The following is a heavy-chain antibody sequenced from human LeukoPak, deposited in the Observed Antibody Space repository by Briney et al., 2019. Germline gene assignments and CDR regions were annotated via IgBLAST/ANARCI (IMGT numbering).Heavy chain of an antibody. Sequence: GGSLRLSCAASGFTFSSYWMHWVRQAPGKGLVWVSRINSDGSSTSYADSVKGRFTISRDNAKNSLYLQMNSLRAEDTAVYYCARDQGIAAAGIDYWGQGALVTVSS. V-gene: IGHV3-74*01. CDR2: INSDGSST. CDR3: ARDQGIAAAGIDY. CDR1: GFTFSSYW. J-gene: IGHJ4*02. D-gene: IGHD6-13*01.